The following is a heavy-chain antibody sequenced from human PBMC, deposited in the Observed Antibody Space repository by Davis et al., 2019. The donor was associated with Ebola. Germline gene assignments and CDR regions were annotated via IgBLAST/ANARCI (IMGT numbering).Heavy chain of an antibody. CDR3: VKDLKGVALAKLRLHAFDI. CDR2: ISGRGGDT. D-gene: IGHD6-19*01. CDR1: GFIFSSYA. V-gene: IGHV3-23*01. J-gene: IGHJ3*02. Sequence: PGGSLRLSCAASGFIFSSYAMNWVRQAPGKGLEWVSGISGRGGDTFYTDSVKGRFTISRDNSKNTLYLQMNSLRAEDTAVYYCVKDLKGVALAKLRLHAFDIWGQGTMVTVSS.